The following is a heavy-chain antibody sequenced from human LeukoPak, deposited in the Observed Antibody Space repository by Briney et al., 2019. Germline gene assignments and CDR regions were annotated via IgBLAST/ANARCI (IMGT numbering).Heavy chain of an antibody. CDR3: ARGADSSSWAYYYYYYMDV. Sequence: PSETLSLTCTVSGGSISSITYYWGWIRQPPGKGLEWIGSIYYSGSAYYNPSLKSRVTISVDTSKNHFSLKLSSVTAADTAVYYCARGADSSSWAYYYYYYMDVWGKGTTVTISS. CDR2: IYYSGSA. V-gene: IGHV4-39*02. CDR1: GGSISSITYY. D-gene: IGHD6-13*01. J-gene: IGHJ6*03.